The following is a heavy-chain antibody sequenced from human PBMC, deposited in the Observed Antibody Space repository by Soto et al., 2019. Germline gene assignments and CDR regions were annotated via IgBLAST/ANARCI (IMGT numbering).Heavy chain of an antibody. J-gene: IGHJ3*02. CDR3: AKGGAGHAFDI. CDR2: IYYSGST. CDR1: GGSISSGDYY. D-gene: IGHD6-19*01. Sequence: SETLSLTCTVSGGSISSGDYYWSWIRQPPGKGLEWIGYIYYSGSTYYNPSLKSRVTISVDTSKNQFSLKLSSVTAADTAVYYCAKGGAGHAFDIWGPGTMVTVSS. V-gene: IGHV4-30-4*01.